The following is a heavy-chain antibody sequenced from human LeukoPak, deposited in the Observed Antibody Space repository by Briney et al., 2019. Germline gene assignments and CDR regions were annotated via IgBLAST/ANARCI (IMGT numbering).Heavy chain of an antibody. Sequence: ASVKVSCKASGGTFSSYAISWVRQAPGQGLEWMGWISAYNGNTNYAQKLQGRVTMTTDTSTSTAYMELRSLRSDDTAVYYCARARGSSGYYYMNWFDPWGQGTLVTVSS. D-gene: IGHD3-22*01. CDR1: GGTFSSYA. V-gene: IGHV1-18*01. J-gene: IGHJ5*02. CDR2: ISAYNGNT. CDR3: ARARGSSGYYYMNWFDP.